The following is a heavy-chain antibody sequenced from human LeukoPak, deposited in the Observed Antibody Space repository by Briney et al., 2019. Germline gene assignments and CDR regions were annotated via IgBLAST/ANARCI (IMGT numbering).Heavy chain of an antibody. J-gene: IGHJ4*02. CDR3: ARAGNYDFWSGYYRAGYY. Sequence: PGGSLGLSCAASGFTFSSYSMNWVRQAPGKGLEWVSSISSSSSYIYYADSVKGRFTISRDNAKNSLYLQMNSLRAEDTAVYYCARAGNYDFWSGYYRAGYYWGQGTLVTVSS. CDR1: GFTFSSYS. CDR2: ISSSSSYI. V-gene: IGHV3-21*01. D-gene: IGHD3-3*01.